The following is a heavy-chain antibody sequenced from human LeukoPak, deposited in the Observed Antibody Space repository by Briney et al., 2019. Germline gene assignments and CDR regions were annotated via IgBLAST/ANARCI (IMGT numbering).Heavy chain of an antibody. CDR1: GYSFTSYW. V-gene: IGHV5-51*01. Sequence: KPGESLKISCKGSGYSFTSYWIGWVRQMPGKGLEWMGIIYPGDSDTRYSPSFQGQVTISADKSISTAYLQWSSLKASDTAMYYCARLSPGIAAAVNHAFDIWGQGTMVTVSS. CDR2: IYPGDSDT. CDR3: ARLSPGIAAAVNHAFDI. J-gene: IGHJ3*02. D-gene: IGHD6-13*01.